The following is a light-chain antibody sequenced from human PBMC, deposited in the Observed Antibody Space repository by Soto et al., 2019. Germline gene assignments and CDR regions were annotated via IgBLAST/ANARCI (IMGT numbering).Light chain of an antibody. CDR3: QQYVNSPLT. Sequence: EIVLTQSPGTLSLSPGERATLSCRASQSVSSSFLAWYQQKPGQAPRLLIYGASSRATGIPDRFSGSGSWTDFTFTISRLEPEDFAVYYCQQYVNSPLTFGGGTKVEIK. CDR1: QSVSSSF. J-gene: IGKJ4*01. CDR2: GAS. V-gene: IGKV3-20*01.